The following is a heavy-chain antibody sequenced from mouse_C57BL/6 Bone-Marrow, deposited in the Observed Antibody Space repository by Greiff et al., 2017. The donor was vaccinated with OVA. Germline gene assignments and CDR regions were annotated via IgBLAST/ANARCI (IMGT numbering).Heavy chain of an antibody. CDR1: GFTFTDYY. Sequence: VQLQQSGGGLVQPGGSLSLSCAASGFTFTDYYMSWVRQPPGKALEWLGFIRNKANGYTTEYSASVKGRFTISRDNSQSILYLQMNARRAEDSATYYCARYSWCAYWGQGTLVTVSA. CDR2: IRNKANGYTT. J-gene: IGHJ3*01. CDR3: ARYSWCAY. V-gene: IGHV7-3*01.